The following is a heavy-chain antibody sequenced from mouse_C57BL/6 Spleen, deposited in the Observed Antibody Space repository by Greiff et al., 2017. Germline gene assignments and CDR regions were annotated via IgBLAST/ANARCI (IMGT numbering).Heavy chain of an antibody. Sequence: VQLQQSGAELVRPGASVKLSCKASGYTFTSYGISWVKQRTGQGLEWIGEIYPRSGNTYYNEKFKGKATMTADKSSSTAYMELRSLTSEDSAVYFCARSEKENDFDYWGQGTTLTVSS. V-gene: IGHV1-81*01. CDR2: IYPRSGNT. CDR1: GYTFTSYG. J-gene: IGHJ2*01. CDR3: ARSEKENDFDY.